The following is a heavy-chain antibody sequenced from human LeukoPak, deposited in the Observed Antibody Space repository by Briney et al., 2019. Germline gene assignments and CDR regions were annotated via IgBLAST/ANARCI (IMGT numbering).Heavy chain of an antibody. CDR3: ARRGSENYYVDY. J-gene: IGHJ4*02. CDR2: ICYTGNT. D-gene: IGHD3-10*01. CDR1: GGSIGSTFYC. Sequence: SETLSLTCTVSGGSIGSTFYCWGWIRQPPGKGLEWIGTICYTGNTYYNPSLKSRVTISVDTSKNQFSLKLSSVTAADTAVYYCARRGSENYYVDYWGQGSLVTVSS. V-gene: IGHV4-39*01.